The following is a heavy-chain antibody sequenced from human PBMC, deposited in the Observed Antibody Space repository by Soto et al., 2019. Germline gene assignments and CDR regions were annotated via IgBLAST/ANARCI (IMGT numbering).Heavy chain of an antibody. V-gene: IGHV4-59*11. CDR2: ISYSGST. J-gene: IGHJ4*02. CDR1: GGSMSSHY. CDR3: ARADPDASVGY. D-gene: IGHD3-16*01. Sequence: SETLSLTCTVSGGSMSSHYWTWLRQPPGKGLEWIGYISYSGSTYYNPSLKSRVTISADTSRNQFSLKLSSVIAADTVVYYCARADPDASVGYWGQGTLVTVSS.